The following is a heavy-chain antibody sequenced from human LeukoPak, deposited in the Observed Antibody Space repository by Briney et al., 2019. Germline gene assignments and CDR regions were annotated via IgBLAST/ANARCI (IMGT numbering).Heavy chain of an antibody. V-gene: IGHV4-4*07. CDR3: ARDVRAAAGYNYYYYYMDV. J-gene: IGHJ6*03. CDR2: IYTSGST. CDR1: GGSISSYY. D-gene: IGHD6-13*01. Sequence: SETLSLTCTVSGGSISSYYWSWIRQPAGKGLEWIGRIYTSGSTNYNPSLKSRVTMSVDTSKNQFSLKLSSVTAADTAVYYCARDVRAAAGYNYYYYYMDVWGKGATVTISS.